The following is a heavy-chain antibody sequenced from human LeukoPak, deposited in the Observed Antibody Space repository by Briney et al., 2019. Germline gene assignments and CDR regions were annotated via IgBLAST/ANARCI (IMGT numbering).Heavy chain of an antibody. V-gene: IGHV1-46*03. Sequence: AAVKVSCKASGYSFIKYFMHWVGQPPGQELEWMGFINHGPGSTTYAQKFQGRVTVTRDMSTSTVYMELSSVRSDDTAVYYCARSRGDCKNWFDPWGQGTLVTVSS. D-gene: IGHD2-21*02. CDR3: ARSRGDCKNWFDP. CDR2: INHGPGST. J-gene: IGHJ5*02. CDR1: GYSFIKYF.